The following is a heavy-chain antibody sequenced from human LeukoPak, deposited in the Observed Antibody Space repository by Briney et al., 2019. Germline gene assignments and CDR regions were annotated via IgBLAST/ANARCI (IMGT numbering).Heavy chain of an antibody. J-gene: IGHJ6*04. Sequence: GGSLRLSCAASGFTFSSYAMSWVRQAPGKGLEWVSAISGSGGSTYYADSVKGRFTISRDNSKNTLYLQMNSLRAEDTAVYYCAKAYDGPSIAAAGRGQDYYYGMDVWGKGTTVTVSS. V-gene: IGHV3-23*01. CDR3: AKAYDGPSIAAAGRGQDYYYGMDV. D-gene: IGHD6-13*01. CDR1: GFTFSSYA. CDR2: ISGSGGST.